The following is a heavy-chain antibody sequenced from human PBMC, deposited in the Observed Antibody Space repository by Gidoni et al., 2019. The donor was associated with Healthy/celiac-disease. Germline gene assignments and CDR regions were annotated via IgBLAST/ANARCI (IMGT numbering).Heavy chain of an antibody. CDR3: TTDFEGYRRYGDQASNV. Sequence: EVQLVESGGGLVKPGGSLRLSCAASGFTFSNAWMSWVRQAPGKGLEWVGRIKSKTDGGTTDYAAPVKGRFTISRDDSKNTLYLQMNSLKTEDTAVYYCTTDFEGYRRYGDQASNVWGQGTTVTVSS. CDR2: IKSKTDGGTT. J-gene: IGHJ6*02. D-gene: IGHD4-17*01. CDR1: GFTFSNAW. V-gene: IGHV3-15*01.